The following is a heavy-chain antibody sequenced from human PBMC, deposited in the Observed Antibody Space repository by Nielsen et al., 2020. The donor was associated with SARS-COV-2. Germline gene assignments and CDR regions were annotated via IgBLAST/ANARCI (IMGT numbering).Heavy chain of an antibody. V-gene: IGHV4-34*01. D-gene: IGHD6-13*01. CDR3: ARGRIAAAGRVWGPMDV. Sequence: WIRQPPGKGLEWIGVINESGRTNYNPSLKSRVTISVDTSKTQFSLKLSSVTAADTAVYYCARGRIAAAGRVWGPMDVWGKGTTVTVSS. J-gene: IGHJ6*03. CDR2: INESGRT.